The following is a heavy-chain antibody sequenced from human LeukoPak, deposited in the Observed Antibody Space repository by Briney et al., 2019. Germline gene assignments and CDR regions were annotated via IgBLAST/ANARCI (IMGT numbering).Heavy chain of an antibody. V-gene: IGHV4-59*01. D-gene: IGHD3-3*01. Sequence: SETLSLTCTVSGGSISSYYWSWIRQPPGKGLEWIGYIYYSGSTNYNPSLKSRVTISVDTSKNQFSLKLSSVTAADTAVYYCARGDTILDQDYWGQGTLVTVPS. J-gene: IGHJ4*02. CDR1: GGSISSYY. CDR3: ARGDTILDQDY. CDR2: IYYSGST.